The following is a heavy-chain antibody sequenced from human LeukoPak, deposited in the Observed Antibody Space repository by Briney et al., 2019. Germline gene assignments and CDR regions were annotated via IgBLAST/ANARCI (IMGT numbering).Heavy chain of an antibody. CDR2: VGGSGANT. D-gene: IGHD2-15*01. J-gene: IGHJ4*02. CDR1: GFTFSNYA. Sequence: GGSLRLSCAASGFTFSNYAMSWVRQAPGKGLEWVSAVGGSGANTYYADSVKGRFTISRDNSKNTLYLQMNNLRAGDTALYYCARDIVVVVAAHFDYWGQGTLVTVSS. CDR3: ARDIVVVVAAHFDY. V-gene: IGHV3-23*01.